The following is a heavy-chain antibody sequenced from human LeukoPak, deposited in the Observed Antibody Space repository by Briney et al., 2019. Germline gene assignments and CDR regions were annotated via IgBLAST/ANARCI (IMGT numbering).Heavy chain of an antibody. CDR3: ARGYYDYVWGSYRLGYYFDY. CDR1: GGSFSGYY. V-gene: IGHV4-34*01. Sequence: SETLSLTCAVYGGSFSGYYWSWIRQPPGKGLEWIGEINHSGSTNYNPSLKSPVTISVDTSKNQFSLKLSSVTAADTAVYYCARGYYDYVWGSYRLGYYFDYWGQGTLVTVSS. J-gene: IGHJ4*02. CDR2: INHSGST. D-gene: IGHD3-16*02.